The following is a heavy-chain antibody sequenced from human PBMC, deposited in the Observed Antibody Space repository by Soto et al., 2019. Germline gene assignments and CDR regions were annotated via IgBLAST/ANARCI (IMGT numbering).Heavy chain of an antibody. CDR2: INPNSGGT. D-gene: IGHD3-3*01. V-gene: IGHV1-2*04. CDR3: ARGSLLRFLEWFTPNFDY. J-gene: IGHJ4*02. Sequence: GASVKVSCKASGYTFTGYYMHWVRQAPGQGFEWMGWINPNSGGTNYAQKFQGWVTMTRDTSISTAYMELSRLRSDDTAVYYCARGSLLRFLEWFTPNFDYWGQGTLVTVSS. CDR1: GYTFTGYY.